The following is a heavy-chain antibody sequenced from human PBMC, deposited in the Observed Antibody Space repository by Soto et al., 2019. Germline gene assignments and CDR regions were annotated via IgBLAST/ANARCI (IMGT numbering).Heavy chain of an antibody. CDR1: GGSISSGGYY. V-gene: IGHV4-31*03. CDR3: ARDRIAARYYYYYGMDV. J-gene: IGHJ6*02. CDR2: IYYSGST. Sequence: QVQLQESGPGLVKPSQTLSLTCTVSGGSISSGGYYWSWIRQHPGKGLEWIGYIYYSGSTYYNPSLKSRVTISVDTSKNQFSLKLSSVTAADTAVYYCARDRIAARYYYYYGMDVWGQGTTVTVSS. D-gene: IGHD6-6*01.